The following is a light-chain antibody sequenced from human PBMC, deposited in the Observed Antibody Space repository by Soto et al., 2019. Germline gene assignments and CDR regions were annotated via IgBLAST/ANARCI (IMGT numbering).Light chain of an antibody. CDR3: AAWDDSLSGVV. CDR1: SSNIGSNY. Sequence: QSVLTQPPSASGTPGQRVTISCSGSSSNIGSNYVYWYQQVPGTAPNLLIYGNNQRPSGVPDRFSGSKSGTSASLAISGLRSEDEADYYCAAWDDSLSGVVFGGGTQLTVL. J-gene: IGLJ2*01. V-gene: IGLV1-47*02. CDR2: GNN.